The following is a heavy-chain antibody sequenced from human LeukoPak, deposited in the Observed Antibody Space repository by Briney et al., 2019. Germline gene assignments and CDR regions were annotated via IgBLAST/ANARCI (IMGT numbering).Heavy chain of an antibody. V-gene: IGHV3-7*01. CDR1: GFTFSSYW. Sequence: GGSLRLSCAASGFTFSSYWMSWVRQAPGKGLEWVANIKQDGSEKYYVDSVKGRFTISRDNAKNSLYLQMNSLRAEDTAVYYCARVTEENYYDSSGYGAFDPWGQGTLVTVSS. D-gene: IGHD3-22*01. CDR2: IKQDGSEK. CDR3: ARVTEENYYDSSGYGAFDP. J-gene: IGHJ5*02.